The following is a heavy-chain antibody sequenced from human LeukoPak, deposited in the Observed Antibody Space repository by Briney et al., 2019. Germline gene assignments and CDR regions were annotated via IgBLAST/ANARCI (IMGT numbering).Heavy chain of an antibody. CDR3: ARVRRITGTTGTGYNWFDP. V-gene: IGHV1-2*02. J-gene: IGHJ5*02. Sequence: ASVKVSCKASGYTFTGYYMHWVRQAPGQGLEWMGWINPNSGGTNYAQKFQGRVTMTRDTSISTAYMELSSLRSEDTAVYYCARVRRITGTTGTGYNWFDPWGQGTLVTVSS. CDR2: INPNSGGT. CDR1: GYTFTGYY. D-gene: IGHD1-7*01.